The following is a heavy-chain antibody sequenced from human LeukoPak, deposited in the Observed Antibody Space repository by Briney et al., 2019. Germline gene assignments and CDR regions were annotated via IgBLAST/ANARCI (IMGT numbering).Heavy chain of an antibody. D-gene: IGHD2-2*03. J-gene: IGHJ4*02. CDR3: AKDQCTRASCDGYPGH. V-gene: IGHV3-23*01. CDR2: ISGAGGTT. Sequence: GGSLRLSCAASGFTFINYAMYWVRQAPGKGLEWVSAISGAGGTTYYADSVKGRFTVSRDNSKNTLYLQMNSLRPEDTAVYYCAKDQCTRASCDGYPGHWGQGTLVTVSS. CDR1: GFTFINYA.